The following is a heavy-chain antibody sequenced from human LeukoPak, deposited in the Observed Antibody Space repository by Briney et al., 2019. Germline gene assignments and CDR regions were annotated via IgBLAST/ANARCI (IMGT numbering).Heavy chain of an antibody. CDR2: ISSSSGYI. CDR1: GFTFSSYS. V-gene: IGHV3-21*01. Sequence: PGGSLRLSCAASGFTFSSYSMNWVRQAPGKGLEWVSSISSSSGYIFYADSVKGRFTISRDNSKNTLYLKMNSLRAEDTAVYYCARGWNDVDYWGQGTLVTVSS. CDR3: ARGWNDVDY. D-gene: IGHD1-1*01. J-gene: IGHJ4*02.